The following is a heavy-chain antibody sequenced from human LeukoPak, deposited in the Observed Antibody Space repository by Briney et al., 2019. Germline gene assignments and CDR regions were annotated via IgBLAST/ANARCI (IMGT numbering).Heavy chain of an antibody. D-gene: IGHD2-2*02. V-gene: IGHV4-34*01. CDR2: INHSGST. CDR3: ARLMVVVPAAIWSYYYYMDV. Sequence: PSETLSLTCAVYGGSFSGYYWSWIRQPPGKGLEWIGEINHSGSTNYNPSLKSRVTISVDTSKNQFSLKLSSVTAADTAVYYCARLMVVVPAAIWSYYYYMDVWGKGTTVTISS. J-gene: IGHJ6*03. CDR1: GGSFSGYY.